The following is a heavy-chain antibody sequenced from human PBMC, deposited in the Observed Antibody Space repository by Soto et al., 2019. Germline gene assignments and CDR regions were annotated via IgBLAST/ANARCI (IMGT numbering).Heavy chain of an antibody. V-gene: IGHV3-23*01. Sequence: PGGSLRLSCAASGFSFSNYAMNWVRQAPGKGLEWVSGISGGGGGTYYADSVKGRFIISRDNSKNTVYLQMNSLRAEDTAVYYYAREYNWNDFHYWGQGTLVTVSS. CDR3: AREYNWNDFHY. CDR2: ISGGGGGT. J-gene: IGHJ4*02. CDR1: GFSFSNYA. D-gene: IGHD1-20*01.